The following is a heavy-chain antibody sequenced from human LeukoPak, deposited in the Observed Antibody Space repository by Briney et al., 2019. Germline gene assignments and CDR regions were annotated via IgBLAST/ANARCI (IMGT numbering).Heavy chain of an antibody. CDR2: IKSKTDGGTT. D-gene: IGHD1-26*01. Sequence: GGSLRLSCAASGFTFSNAWMSWGRQAPGKGLEWVGHIKSKTDGGTTDYAATVKARFTISRDDSQHTLYLQMNSLKPEHTALYYCTTGLEWELPREFDYWGQGPLVTVSS. V-gene: IGHV3-15*01. CDR3: TTGLEWELPREFDY. J-gene: IGHJ4*02. CDR1: GFTFSNAW.